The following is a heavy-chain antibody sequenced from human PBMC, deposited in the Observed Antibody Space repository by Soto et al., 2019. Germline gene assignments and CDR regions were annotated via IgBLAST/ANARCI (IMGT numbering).Heavy chain of an antibody. V-gene: IGHV4-59*01. CDR3: ASGSYGSGNYSAPYYFYAMDV. CDR2: IYYSGNT. D-gene: IGHD3-10*01. Sequence: SETLSLTCDVSGASISSYYWSWIRQPPGKGLEWIGYIYYSGNTNYNPSLKSRVTMSVDTSKNQFSLNLTSVTAADTAVYFCASGSYGSGNYSAPYYFYAMDVWGHGTTVTVSS. J-gene: IGHJ6*02. CDR1: GASISSYY.